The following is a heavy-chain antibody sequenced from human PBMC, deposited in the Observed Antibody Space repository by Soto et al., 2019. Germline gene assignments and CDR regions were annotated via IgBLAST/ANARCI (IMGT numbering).Heavy chain of an antibody. D-gene: IGHD3-22*01. CDR2: IRSKANSYAT. CDR3: TGNPYYYDSSGYYSYYYYGMDV. J-gene: IGHJ6*02. V-gene: IGHV3-73*01. Sequence: EVQLVESGGGLVQPGGSLKLSCAASGFTFSGSAMHWVRQASGKGLEWVGRIRSKANSYATAYAASVKGRFTISRDDSKNTAYLQMNSLKTEDTAVYYCTGNPYYYDSSGYYSYYYYGMDVWGQGTTVTVSS. CDR1: GFTFSGSA.